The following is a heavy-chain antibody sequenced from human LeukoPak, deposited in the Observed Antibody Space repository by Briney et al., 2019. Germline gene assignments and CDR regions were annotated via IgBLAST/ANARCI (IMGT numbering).Heavy chain of an antibody. J-gene: IGHJ4*02. D-gene: IGHD2-15*01. CDR1: GYTFTDYY. CDR3: AREGFCSGAKCPLEY. V-gene: IGHV1-2*02. Sequence: ASVKVSCKTSGYTFTDYYMHWVRQAPGQGLEWMGWINPNSGGTNYAQNFQGRVTMTRDTSISTAYMEVSRLRSDDTAVYYCAREGFCSGAKCPLEYWGQGTLVTVSS. CDR2: INPNSGGT.